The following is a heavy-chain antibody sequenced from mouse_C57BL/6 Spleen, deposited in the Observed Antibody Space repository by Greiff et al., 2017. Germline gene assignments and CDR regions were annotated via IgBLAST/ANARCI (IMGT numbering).Heavy chain of an antibody. V-gene: IGHV14-2*01. CDR2: IDPEDGET. J-gene: IGHJ2*01. CDR1: GFNIKDYY. Sequence: VQLQQSGAELVKPGASVKLSCTASGFNIKDYYMHWVKQRTEQGLEWIGRIDPEDGETKYAPTFQGQATITADTASNTAYLQLSSLTSEDTAVYYCARFYYGSSGGYFDYWGQGTTLTVSS. D-gene: IGHD1-1*01. CDR3: ARFYYGSSGGYFDY.